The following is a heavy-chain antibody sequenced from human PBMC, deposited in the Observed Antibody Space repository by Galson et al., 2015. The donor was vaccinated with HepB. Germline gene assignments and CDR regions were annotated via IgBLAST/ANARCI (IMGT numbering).Heavy chain of an antibody. V-gene: IGHV1-2*02. D-gene: IGHD6-19*01. CDR2: INPNSGGT. CDR3: ASDSSGWHDAFDI. Sequence: SVKVSCKASGYTFTSYDINWVRQATGQGLEWMGWINPNSGGTNYAQKFQGRVTMTRDTSISTAYMELSRLRSDDTAVYYCASDSSGWHDAFDIWGQGTMVTVSS. CDR1: GYTFTSYD. J-gene: IGHJ3*02.